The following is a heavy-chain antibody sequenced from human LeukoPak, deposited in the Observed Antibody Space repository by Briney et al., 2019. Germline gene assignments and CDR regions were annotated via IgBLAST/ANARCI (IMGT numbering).Heavy chain of an antibody. Sequence: GGSLRLSCSASGFAFSIYAMHWVRQAPGKGLEYVSAITSNGGSTFHADSVNDRFTTSRDNSKNALYLQMSSLRAEDTAVYYCGIIGGISFWGQGTLVTVSS. CDR2: ITSNGGST. CDR1: GFAFSIYA. D-gene: IGHD2-15*01. V-gene: IGHV3-64D*08. J-gene: IGHJ4*02. CDR3: GIIGGISF.